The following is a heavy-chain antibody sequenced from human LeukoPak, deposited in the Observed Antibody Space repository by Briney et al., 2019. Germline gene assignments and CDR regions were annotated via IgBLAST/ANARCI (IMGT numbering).Heavy chain of an antibody. V-gene: IGHV1-69*04. CDR3: ARDNRPIRNDFWSGYYGYFDV. CDR1: GGTFSSYT. D-gene: IGHD3-3*01. Sequence: VAAVKVSCKASGGTFSSYTISWVRQAPGQGLEWMGRIIPILGISNYAQKFQGRVTITADKSTSTAYMARSSLRSEDTAVYSCARDNRPIRNDFWSGYYGYFDVWGRGTLVTVSS. CDR2: IIPILGIS. J-gene: IGHJ2*01.